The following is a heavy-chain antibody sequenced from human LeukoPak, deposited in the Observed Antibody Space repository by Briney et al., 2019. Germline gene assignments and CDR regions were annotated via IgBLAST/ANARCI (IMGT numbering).Heavy chain of an antibody. V-gene: IGHV3-23*01. J-gene: IGHJ5*02. CDR2: IVSDGYKA. CDR3: AKEIVFLFGDP. D-gene: IGHD2/OR15-2a*01. CDR1: GFTFSSYA. Sequence: GGSLRLSCAASGFTFSSYAMSWVRQAPGKGLEWVATIVSDGYKAYYADSVKGRFAISRDNSQNTVHLQMNSLRAEDTATYYCAKEIVFLFGDPWGQGALVTVCS.